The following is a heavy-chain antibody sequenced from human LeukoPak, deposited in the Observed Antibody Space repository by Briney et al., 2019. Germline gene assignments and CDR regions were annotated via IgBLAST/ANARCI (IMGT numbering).Heavy chain of an antibody. J-gene: IGHJ5*02. CDR1: GFTFSSYW. V-gene: IGHV3-7*01. CDR2: MKGSGE. Sequence: GGSLRLSCAASGFTFSSYWMSWVRQAPGKGLEWVAMMKGSGENYLDSVPVRFTISSDNAKTSVYLQMNSLRVVDTAVYDCTRWARYCREGSCYSWFDPWGQGTLVTVSS. CDR3: TRWARYCREGSCYSWFDP. D-gene: IGHD2-15*01.